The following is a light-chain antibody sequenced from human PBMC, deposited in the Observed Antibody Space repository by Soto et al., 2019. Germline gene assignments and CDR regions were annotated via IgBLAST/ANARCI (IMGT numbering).Light chain of an antibody. J-gene: IGKJ1*01. CDR1: QTISSW. CDR3: QHYNSYSEA. CDR2: KAS. V-gene: IGKV1-5*03. Sequence: DIQMTQSPSTLSGSVGDRVTITCRASQTISSWLAWYQQKPVKAPKLLIYKASTLKSGVPSRFSGSGSGTAFTLTISSLQPDDFATYYCQHYNSYSEAVGQGTKVELK.